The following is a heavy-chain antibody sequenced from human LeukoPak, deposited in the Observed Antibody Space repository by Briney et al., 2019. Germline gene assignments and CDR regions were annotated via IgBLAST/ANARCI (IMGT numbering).Heavy chain of an antibody. CDR2: ISSTASSI. CDR3: ARDVTYHGGDWFDP. J-gene: IGHJ5*02. CDR1: GFIFSDYY. V-gene: IGHV3-11*04. Sequence: GGSLRLSCAASGFIFSDYYMSWIRQAPGKGLEWVSYISSTASSIYYADSVKGRFTISRDNAKNSLYLQMNSLRAEDTAVYYCARDVTYHGGDWFDPWGQGALVTVSS. D-gene: IGHD4-23*01.